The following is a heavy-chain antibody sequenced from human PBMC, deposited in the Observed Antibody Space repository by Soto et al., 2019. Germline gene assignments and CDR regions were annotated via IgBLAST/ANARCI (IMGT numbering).Heavy chain of an antibody. V-gene: IGHV3-30*18. CDR1: GFTFRNYG. Sequence: LRLSCAASGFTFRNYGMHWVRQAPGKGLEWVAVISYDGSNKYYADSVKGRFTISRDNSKNTRYLQINSLRAEDTAVYYCAKAVPPFVVVTASDYWGQGTLVTVSS. CDR2: ISYDGSNK. D-gene: IGHD2-21*02. CDR3: AKAVPPFVVVTASDY. J-gene: IGHJ4*02.